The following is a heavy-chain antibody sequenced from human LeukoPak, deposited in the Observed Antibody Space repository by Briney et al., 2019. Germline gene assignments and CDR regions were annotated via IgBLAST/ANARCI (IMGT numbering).Heavy chain of an antibody. J-gene: IGHJ6*02. CDR2: ISYDGSNK. CDR3: AKETTVTPYPYYYGMDV. V-gene: IGHV3-30*18. CDR1: GFTFSSYG. Sequence: GGSLRLSCAASGFTFSSYGMHWVRQAPGKGLEWEAVISYDGSNKYYADSVKGRFTISRDNSKNTLYLQMNSLRAEDTAVYYCAKETTVTPYPYYYGMDVWGQGTTVTVSS. D-gene: IGHD4-17*01.